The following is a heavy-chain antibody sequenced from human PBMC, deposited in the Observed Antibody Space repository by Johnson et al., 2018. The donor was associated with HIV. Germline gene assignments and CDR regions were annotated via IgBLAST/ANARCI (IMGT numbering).Heavy chain of an antibody. CDR2: INSDGSST. D-gene: IGHD1-26*01. V-gene: IGHV3-74*01. CDR3: ASGGSRYSGSYLSDAFDI. J-gene: IGHJ3*02. Sequence: EQLVESGGGLVQPGGSLRLSCAASGFTFSSYWMHWVRQAPGKGLVWVSRINSDGSSTSYADSVKGRFTISRDNAKNTLYLQMNSLRAEDTAVYYCASGGSRYSGSYLSDAFDIWGQGTMVTVSS. CDR1: GFTFSSYW.